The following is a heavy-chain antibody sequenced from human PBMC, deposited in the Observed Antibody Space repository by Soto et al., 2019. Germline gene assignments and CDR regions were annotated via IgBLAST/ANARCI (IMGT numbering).Heavy chain of an antibody. D-gene: IGHD3-10*01. V-gene: IGHV5-51*01. CDR2: IYPGDSDT. CDR3: ARHSPESDGSDV. CDR1: GYSFTSHW. Sequence: GESLKISCKGSGYSFTSHWIGWVRQMPGKGLEWMGIIYPGDSDTRYSPSFQGQVTISADKSINTAYLQWSSLKASDTAIYYCARHSPESDGSDVWGQRTVVTVSS. J-gene: IGHJ3*01.